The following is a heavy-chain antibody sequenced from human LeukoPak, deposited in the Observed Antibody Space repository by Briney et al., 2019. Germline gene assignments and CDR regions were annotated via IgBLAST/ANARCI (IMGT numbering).Heavy chain of an antibody. CDR3: VRGTSTFTFWSGLDAFDL. J-gene: IGHJ3*01. D-gene: IGHD3-3*01. CDR1: GFTFSTSW. CDR2: IKQDGSEA. V-gene: IGHV3-7*01. Sequence: GGSLRLSCAASGFTFSTSWMNWVRQAPGKGPEWVANIKQDGSEAFYVGSVMGRFTISRDNTHNLLHLQMNSLEVEDTAVYYCVRGTSTFTFWSGLDAFDLWGQGTMVAVSS.